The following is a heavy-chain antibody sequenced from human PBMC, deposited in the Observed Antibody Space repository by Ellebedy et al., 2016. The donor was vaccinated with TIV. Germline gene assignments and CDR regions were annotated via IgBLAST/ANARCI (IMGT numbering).Heavy chain of an antibody. CDR2: ISGYNGDT. Sequence: AASVKVSCKASGYTFTSYGISWVRQAPGQGLEWMGWISGYNGDTYYSQKVQGRVTMTTDTSTTTVYMDLRSLRSDDTAVYYCATNDGSGTWGQGTLVTVSS. D-gene: IGHD3-10*01. CDR1: GYTFTSYG. J-gene: IGHJ5*02. CDR3: ATNDGSGT. V-gene: IGHV1-18*01.